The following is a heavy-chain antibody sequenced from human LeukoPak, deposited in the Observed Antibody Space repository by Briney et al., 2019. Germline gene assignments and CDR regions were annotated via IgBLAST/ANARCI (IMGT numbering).Heavy chain of an antibody. J-gene: IGHJ4*02. D-gene: IGHD3-3*01. CDR3: ARFIRGYDFWSGYYPYFDY. Sequence: ASVKVSCKASGYTFTGCYMHWVRQAPGQGLEWMGRINPDSGGTNYAQKFQGRVTMTRDTSISTAYMELSRLRSDDTAVYYCARFIRGYDFWSGYYPYFDYWGQGTLVTVSS. V-gene: IGHV1-2*06. CDR2: INPDSGGT. CDR1: GYTFTGCY.